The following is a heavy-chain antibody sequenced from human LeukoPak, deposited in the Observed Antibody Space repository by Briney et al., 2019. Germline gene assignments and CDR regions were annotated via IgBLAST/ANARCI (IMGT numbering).Heavy chain of an antibody. Sequence: KPSETLSLTCTVSGGSISSYYWSWIRQPPGKGLEWIGYIYYSGSTNYNPSLKSRVTISVDTSKNQFSLKLSSVTAADTAVYYCARGRYDNTGYYIYDSFDIWGQGTMVTVSS. V-gene: IGHV4-59*01. J-gene: IGHJ3*02. D-gene: IGHD3-22*01. CDR3: ARGRYDNTGYYIYDSFDI. CDR2: IYYSGST. CDR1: GGSISSYY.